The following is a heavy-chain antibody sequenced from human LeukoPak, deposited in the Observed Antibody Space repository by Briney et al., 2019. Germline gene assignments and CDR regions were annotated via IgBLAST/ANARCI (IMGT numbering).Heavy chain of an antibody. CDR3: ARWTTVTNTFDY. J-gene: IGHJ4*02. CDR1: GGSFSGYY. Sequence: PSETLSLTCAVYGGSFSGYYWSWIRQPPGKGLEWIGEINHSGSTNYNPSLKSRVTISVDTSKNQFSLKLSSVTAADTAVYYCARWTTVTNTFDYWGQGTLVPVSS. D-gene: IGHD4-11*01. CDR2: INHSGST. V-gene: IGHV4-34*01.